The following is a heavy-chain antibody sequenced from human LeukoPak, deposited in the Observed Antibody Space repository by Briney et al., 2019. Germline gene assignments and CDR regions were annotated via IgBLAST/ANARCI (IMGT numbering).Heavy chain of an antibody. CDR2: INHSGST. J-gene: IGHJ3*02. Sequence: SETLSLTCAVYGGSFSGYYWSWIRQPPGKGLEWIGEINHSGSTNYNPSLKSRVTISVDTSKNQFSLKLSSVTAADTAVYYCARGRRITMIVVVITDAFAIWGQGTMVTVSS. CDR1: GGSFSGYY. V-gene: IGHV4-34*01. CDR3: ARGRRITMIVVVITDAFAI. D-gene: IGHD3-22*01.